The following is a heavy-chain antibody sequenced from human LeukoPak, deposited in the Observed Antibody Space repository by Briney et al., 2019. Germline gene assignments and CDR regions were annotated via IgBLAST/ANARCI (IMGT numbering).Heavy chain of an antibody. CDR2: INPNSGGT. Sequence: GASVKVSCKASGYTFTGYYMHWVRQAPGQGLEWMGWINPNSGGTNYAQKFQGWVTMTRDTSISTAYMELSRLRSDDTAVYYCARAGYSSGWPTLNWGQGTLVTVSS. CDR1: GYTFTGYY. CDR3: ARAGYSSGWPTLN. V-gene: IGHV1-2*04. J-gene: IGHJ4*02. D-gene: IGHD6-19*01.